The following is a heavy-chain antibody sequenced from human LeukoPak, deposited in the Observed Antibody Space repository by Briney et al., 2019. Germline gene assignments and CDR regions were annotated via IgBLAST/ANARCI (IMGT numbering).Heavy chain of an antibody. J-gene: IGHJ4*02. CDR2: IYTSGST. Sequence: SETLSLTCTVSGGSISSYYWSWIRQPAGKGLEWIGRIYTSGSTNYNPSLKSRVTISVDTSKNQFSLKLSSVTAADTAVYYCAREDIAVAGNYFDYWGQGTLVTVSS. CDR1: GGSISSYY. D-gene: IGHD6-19*01. CDR3: AREDIAVAGNYFDY. V-gene: IGHV4-4*07.